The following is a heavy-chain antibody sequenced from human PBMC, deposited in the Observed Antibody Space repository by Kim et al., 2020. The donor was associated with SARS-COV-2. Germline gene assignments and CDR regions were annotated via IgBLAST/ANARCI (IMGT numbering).Heavy chain of an antibody. J-gene: IGHJ6*02. CDR2: IYPGDSDT. V-gene: IGHV5-51*01. CDR3: ARHRSLYSYGPNYYYGMDV. CDR1: GYSFTSYW. Sequence: GESLKISCKGSGYSFTSYWIGWVRQMPGKGLEWMGIIYPGDSDTRYSPSFQGQVTISADKSISTAYLQWSSLKASDTAMYYCARHRSLYSYGPNYYYGMDVWGQGTTVTVSS. D-gene: IGHD5-18*01.